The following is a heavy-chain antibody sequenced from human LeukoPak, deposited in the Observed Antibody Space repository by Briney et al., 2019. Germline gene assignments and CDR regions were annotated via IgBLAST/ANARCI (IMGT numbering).Heavy chain of an antibody. V-gene: IGHV3-7*03. CDR3: ARGKYIGNDYHFDY. CDR2: IKKDGSEK. CDR1: GFTFSSYW. J-gene: IGHJ4*02. D-gene: IGHD5-12*01. Sequence: GGSLRLSCAASGFTFSSYWMSWVRQAPGTGLEWVANIKKDGSEKYYVDSVKGRFTISRDNTKNSLYLQMNSLRAEDTAIYYCARGKYIGNDYHFDYWGQGTLVIVSS.